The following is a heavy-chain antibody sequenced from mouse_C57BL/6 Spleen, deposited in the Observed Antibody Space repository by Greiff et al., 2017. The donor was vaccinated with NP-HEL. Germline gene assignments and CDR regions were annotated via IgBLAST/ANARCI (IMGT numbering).Heavy chain of an antibody. CDR2: IYPGSGST. V-gene: IGHV1-55*01. D-gene: IGHD4-1*01. Sequence: VQLQQPGAELVKPGASVKMSCKASGYTFTSYWITWVKQRPGQGLEWIGDIYPGSGSTNYNEKFKSKATLTVDTSSSTAYMQLSSLTSEDSAVYYCARDLTGTGDFDYWGQGTTLTVSS. J-gene: IGHJ2*01. CDR1: GYTFTSYW. CDR3: ARDLTGTGDFDY.